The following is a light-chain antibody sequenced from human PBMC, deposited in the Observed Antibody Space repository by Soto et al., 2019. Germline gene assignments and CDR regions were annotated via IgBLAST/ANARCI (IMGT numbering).Light chain of an antibody. CDR3: CSYAGSYKGYV. V-gene: IGLV2-11*01. CDR1: SSDVGGYHY. Sequence: QSALTQPRSVSGSPGQSVTISCTGTSSDVGGYHYVSWYQQHPGKAPKLMIYDVSKRPSGVPHRFSGSKSGNTASLTISGLQAEDEADYYCCSYAGSYKGYVFGTGTKLTVL. CDR2: DVS. J-gene: IGLJ1*01.